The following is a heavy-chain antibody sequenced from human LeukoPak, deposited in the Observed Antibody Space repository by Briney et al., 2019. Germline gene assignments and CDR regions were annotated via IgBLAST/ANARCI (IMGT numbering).Heavy chain of an antibody. CDR1: GGTFSSYA. V-gene: IGHV1-69*04. Sequence: ASVKVSCKASGGTFSSYAISWVRQASGQGLEWMGRIIPILGIANYAQKFQGRVTITADKSTSTAYMELSSLRSEDTAVYYCARDRITMVRGVLNWFDPWGQGTLVTVSS. CDR3: ARDRITMVRGVLNWFDP. D-gene: IGHD3-10*01. J-gene: IGHJ5*02. CDR2: IIPILGIA.